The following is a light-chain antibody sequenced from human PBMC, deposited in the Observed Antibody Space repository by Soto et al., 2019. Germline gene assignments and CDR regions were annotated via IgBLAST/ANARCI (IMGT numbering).Light chain of an antibody. J-gene: IGLJ1*01. Sequence: QSVLAHPASGSGSPGHSIIISCTGTSSDVGTYNYVSWYQQHPGKAPKLMIYEVSNRPSGVANRFSASTSGNTASLTISGLQAEDEADYYCSSHSSSSTPYVFGSGTKVTVL. CDR2: EVS. V-gene: IGLV2-14*01. CDR1: SSDVGTYNY. CDR3: SSHSSSSTPYV.